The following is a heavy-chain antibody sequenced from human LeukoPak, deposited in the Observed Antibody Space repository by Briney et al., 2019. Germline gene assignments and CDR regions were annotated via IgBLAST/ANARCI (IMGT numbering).Heavy chain of an antibody. Sequence: PGGSLRLSCAASGFTFSDYYMSWIRQAPGKALEWVAYITSSGSAIYYADSVKGRFTISRDNAKNSLYLQMNGLTADDTAIYYCASDIVATSGDYWGQGTWSPSPQ. D-gene: IGHD5-12*01. J-gene: IGHJ4*02. V-gene: IGHV3-11*01. CDR3: ASDIVATSGDY. CDR1: GFTFSDYY. CDR2: ITSSGSAI.